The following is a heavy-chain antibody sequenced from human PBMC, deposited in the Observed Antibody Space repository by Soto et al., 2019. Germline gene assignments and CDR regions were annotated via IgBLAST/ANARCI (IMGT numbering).Heavy chain of an antibody. J-gene: IGHJ4*02. D-gene: IGHD6-6*01. V-gene: IGHV3-21*01. CDR3: ARDVSEQLVPLDY. Sequence: EVQLVASGGGLVKPGGSLRLSCAASGFTFSSYSMNWVRQAPGNGLEWVSSISSSSSYIYYADSVEGRFTISRDNAKNSLYLQMNSLRAEDTAVYYCARDVSEQLVPLDYWGQGTLVTVSS. CDR2: ISSSSSYI. CDR1: GFTFSSYS.